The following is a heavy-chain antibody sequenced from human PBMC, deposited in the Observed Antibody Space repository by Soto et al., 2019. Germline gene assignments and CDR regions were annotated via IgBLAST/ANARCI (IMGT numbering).Heavy chain of an antibody. CDR1: GFTFSSYG. CDR3: AKDFGDIVVVPAAPRSYGMDV. CDR2: ISYDGSNK. V-gene: IGHV3-30*18. D-gene: IGHD2-2*01. Sequence: QVQLVESGGGVVQPGRSLRLSCAASGFTFSSYGMHWVRQAPGKGLEWVAVISYDGSNKYYADSVKGRFIISRDNSKNTLYLQMNSLRAEDTAVYYCAKDFGDIVVVPAAPRSYGMDVWGQGTTVTVSS. J-gene: IGHJ6*02.